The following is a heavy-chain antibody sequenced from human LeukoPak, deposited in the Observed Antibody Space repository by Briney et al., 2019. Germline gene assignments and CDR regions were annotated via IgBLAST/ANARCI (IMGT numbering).Heavy chain of an antibody. CDR2: INPNSGDT. Sequence: ASVKVSCKASGYTFTDSYIHWVRQAPGQGLEWVGWINPNSGDTNSAQKFQGRVTMTRDTSISTAYMELRRLSSDDTAVYYCARVSCTNGVCWDLDVWGKGTTVTVSS. CDR3: ARVSCTNGVCWDLDV. V-gene: IGHV1-2*02. D-gene: IGHD2-8*01. CDR1: GYTFTDSY. J-gene: IGHJ6*04.